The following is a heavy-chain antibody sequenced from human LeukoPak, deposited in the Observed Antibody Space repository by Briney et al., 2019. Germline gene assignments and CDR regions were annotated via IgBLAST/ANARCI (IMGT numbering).Heavy chain of an antibody. V-gene: IGHV1-2*02. CDR2: INPNSGGT. J-gene: IGHJ6*02. CDR3: ARRPYYYYGMDV. Sequence: EASVKVSCKASGYTFTGCYMHWVRQAPGQGLEWMGWINPNSGGTNYAQKFQGRVTMTRDTSISTAYMELSRLRSDDTAVYYCARRPYYYYGMDVWGQGTTVTVSS. CDR1: GYTFTGCY.